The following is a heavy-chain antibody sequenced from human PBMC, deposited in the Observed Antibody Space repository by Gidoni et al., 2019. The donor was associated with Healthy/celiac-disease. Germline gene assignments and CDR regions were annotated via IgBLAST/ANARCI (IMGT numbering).Heavy chain of an antibody. CDR2: INAGNGNT. Sequence: QVQLVQSGAEVKKPGASVKVSCTASGYTFTSYAMHWVRQAPGQRLEWMGWINAGNGNTKYSQKFQGRVTITRDTSASTAYMELSSLRSEDTAVYYCARGVVLMVYAFDYWGQGTLVTVSS. J-gene: IGHJ4*02. D-gene: IGHD2-8*01. CDR3: ARGVVLMVYAFDY. CDR1: GYTFTSYA. V-gene: IGHV1-3*01.